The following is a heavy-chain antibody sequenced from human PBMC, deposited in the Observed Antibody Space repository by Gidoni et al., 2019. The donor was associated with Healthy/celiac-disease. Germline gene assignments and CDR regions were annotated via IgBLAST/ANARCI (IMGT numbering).Heavy chain of an antibody. CDR1: GFTFSSYS. J-gene: IGHJ4*02. D-gene: IGHD1-26*01. Sequence: EVQLVESGGGLVKPGGSLRLSCAASGFTFSSYSMNWVRQAPGKGLEWVSSISSSSSYIYYADSVKGRFTISRDNAKNSLYLQMNSLRAEDTAVYYCARGSGSYYLGHDYWGQGTLVTVSS. V-gene: IGHV3-21*01. CDR2: ISSSSSYI. CDR3: ARGSGSYYLGHDY.